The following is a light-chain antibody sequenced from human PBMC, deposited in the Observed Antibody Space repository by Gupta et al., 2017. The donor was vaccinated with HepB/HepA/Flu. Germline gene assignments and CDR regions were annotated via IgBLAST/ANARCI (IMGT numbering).Light chain of an antibody. Sequence: SSELTQDPAVSVALGQTVRITCQGDSLRSYYASWYQQKPGQAPVLVIYGKNNRPSGIPDRFSGSSSGNTASLTITGAQAEDEADYYCNSRDSSGNHLEVVCGGGTKLT. CDR2: GKN. V-gene: IGLV3-19*01. J-gene: IGLJ2*01. CDR3: NSRDSSGNHLEVV. CDR1: SLRSYY.